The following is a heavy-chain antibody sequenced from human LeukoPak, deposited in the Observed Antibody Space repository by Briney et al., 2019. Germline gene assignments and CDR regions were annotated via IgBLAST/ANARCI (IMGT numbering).Heavy chain of an antibody. D-gene: IGHD2-2*01. Sequence: ASVKVSCKVSGYTLTELSMHWVRQAPGKGLEWMGGFDPEDGETIYAQKFQGRVTMTEDTSTDTAYMEPSSLRSEDTAVYYCASRYCSSTSCPAGYGMDVWGQGTTVTVSS. CDR1: GYTLTELS. J-gene: IGHJ6*02. CDR2: FDPEDGET. CDR3: ASRYCSSTSCPAGYGMDV. V-gene: IGHV1-24*01.